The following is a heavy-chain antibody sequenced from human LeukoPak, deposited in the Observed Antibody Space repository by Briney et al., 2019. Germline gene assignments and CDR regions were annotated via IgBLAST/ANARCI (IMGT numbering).Heavy chain of an antibody. CDR2: IRYDGSNK. CDR1: GFTFSSYS. D-gene: IGHD1-26*01. CDR3: ARTVEGSYYGSGFGFDY. Sequence: GGSLRLSCAASGFTFSSYSMNWVRQAPGKGLEWLAFIRYDGSNKYYADSVKGRFTISRDNAKNSLYLQMNSLRAEDTAVYYCARTVEGSYYGSGFGFDYWGQGTLVTVSS. V-gene: IGHV3-33*08. J-gene: IGHJ4*02.